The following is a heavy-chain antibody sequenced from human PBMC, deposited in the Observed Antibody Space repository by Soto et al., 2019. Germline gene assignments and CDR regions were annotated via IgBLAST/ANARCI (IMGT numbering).Heavy chain of an antibody. CDR2: ISSSGSTI. V-gene: IGHV3-11*01. CDR3: ARVMWLLPPLENPYYYYYYMDV. Sequence: QVQLVESGGGLVKPGGSLRLSCAASGFTFSDYYMSWIRQAPGKGLEWVSYISSSGSTIYYADSVKGRFTISRDNAKNSLYLQMNSLRAEDTAVYYCARVMWLLPPLENPYYYYYYMDVWGKGTTVTVSS. D-gene: IGHD3-22*01. J-gene: IGHJ6*03. CDR1: GFTFSDYY.